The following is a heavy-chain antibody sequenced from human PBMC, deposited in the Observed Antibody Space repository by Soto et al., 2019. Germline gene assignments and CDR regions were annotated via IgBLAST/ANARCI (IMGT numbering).Heavy chain of an antibody. D-gene: IGHD2-8*01. CDR3: AKSIVLMVYGPLDAFDI. J-gene: IGHJ3*02. Sequence: LRLSCAASGFTFSSYAMSWVRQAPGKGLEWVSAISGSGGSTYYADSVKGRFTISRDNSKNTLYLQMNSLRAEDTAVYYCAKSIVLMVYGPLDAFDIWGQGTMVTVS. CDR1: GFTFSSYA. V-gene: IGHV3-23*01. CDR2: ISGSGGST.